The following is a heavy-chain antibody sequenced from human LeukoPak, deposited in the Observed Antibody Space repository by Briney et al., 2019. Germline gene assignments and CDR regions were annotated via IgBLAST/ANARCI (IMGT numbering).Heavy chain of an antibody. J-gene: IGHJ6*03. CDR1: GFTFSDYY. D-gene: IGHD2-15*01. CDR2: ISSSGSTI. Sequence: GGSLRLSCAASGFTFSDYYMSWIRQAPGKGLEWVSYISSSGSTIYYADSVKGRFTISRDNAKNSLYLQMNSLRAEDTAVYYCARTAATFSPHYYYYYMDVWGKGTTVTISS. CDR3: ARTAATFSPHYYYYYMDV. V-gene: IGHV3-11*04.